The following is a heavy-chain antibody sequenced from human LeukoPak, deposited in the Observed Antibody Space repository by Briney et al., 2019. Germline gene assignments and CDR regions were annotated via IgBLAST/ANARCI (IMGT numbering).Heavy chain of an antibody. CDR3: ARGVNIVVVAAAIMDY. J-gene: IGHJ4*02. V-gene: IGHV1-46*01. D-gene: IGHD2-2*02. Sequence: ASVKVSCKASGYTYTSYYMHWVRQAPGQGLEWMGIINPSGGSTSYAQKFQGRVTMTRDTSTSTVYMELSSLRSEDTAVYYCARGVNIVVVAAAIMDYWGQGTLVTVSS. CDR2: INPSGGST. CDR1: GYTYTSYY.